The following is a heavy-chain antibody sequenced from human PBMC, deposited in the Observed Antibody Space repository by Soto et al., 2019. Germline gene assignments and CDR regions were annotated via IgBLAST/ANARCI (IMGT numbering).Heavy chain of an antibody. D-gene: IGHD3-10*01. CDR1: GGSISSYY. CDR3: ARHSSGSLYMAFDY. V-gene: IGHV4-59*08. CDR2: IYYSGST. Sequence: PSETLSLTCIVSGGSISSYYWSWIRQPPGKGLEWIGYIYYSGSTNYNPSLKSRVTTSVDTSKNQFSLKLSSVTAADTAVYFCARHSSGSLYMAFDYWGQGNLVTVSS. J-gene: IGHJ4*02.